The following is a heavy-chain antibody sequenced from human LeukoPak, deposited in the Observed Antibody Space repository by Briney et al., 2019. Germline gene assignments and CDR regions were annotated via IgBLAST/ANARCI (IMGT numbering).Heavy chain of an antibody. J-gene: IGHJ6*03. CDR2: INPNSGGT. V-gene: IGHV1-2*02. Sequence: ASVKVSCKASGYTFTGYYMHWVRQAPGRGLEGMGCINPNSGGTNYAQKFQGRVTMTRDTSISTAYMELSRLRSDDTAVYYCARGSNSLGYCSGGSCPPTYYYMDVWGKGTTVTVSS. D-gene: IGHD2-15*01. CDR1: GYTFTGYY. CDR3: ARGSNSLGYCSGGSCPPTYYYMDV.